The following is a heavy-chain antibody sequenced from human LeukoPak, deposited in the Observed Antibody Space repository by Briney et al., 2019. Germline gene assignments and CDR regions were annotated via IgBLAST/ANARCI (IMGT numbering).Heavy chain of an antibody. J-gene: IGHJ4*02. CDR2: IYNIGST. CDR3: ARHAQYQLLWGDY. CDR1: GGSISNYY. V-gene: IGHV4-4*07. Sequence: PSETLSLTCTVSGGSISNYYWSWIRQPAGKGLEWIGRIYNIGSTSYNPSLKSRVTMSVDTSKNQFSLKLSSVTAADTAVYYCARHAQYQLLWGDYWGQGTLVTVSS. D-gene: IGHD2-2*01.